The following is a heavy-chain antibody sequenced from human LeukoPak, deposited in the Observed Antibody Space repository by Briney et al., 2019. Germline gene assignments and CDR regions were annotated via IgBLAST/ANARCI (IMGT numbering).Heavy chain of an antibody. Sequence: PGGSLRPSCAVSGFPFSNYWIHWVRQAPGKRLVWLSQINPDGTTTTYADAVKGRFTVSRDNAKNTLYLQMNSLSVEDTAIYYCAIIATGGPLDWGQGTLVIVSS. D-gene: IGHD2-8*02. V-gene: IGHV3-74*01. CDR3: AIIATGGPLD. CDR2: INPDGTTT. J-gene: IGHJ1*01. CDR1: GFPFSNYW.